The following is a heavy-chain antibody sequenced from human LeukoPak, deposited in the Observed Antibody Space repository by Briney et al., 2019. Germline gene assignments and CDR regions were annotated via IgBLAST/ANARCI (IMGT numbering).Heavy chain of an antibody. CDR3: AGLGGAMVVGY. D-gene: IGHD2-15*01. Sequence: GGSLRLSCAASGFTFSSYAMSWVRQAPGKGLEWVSAISGSGGSTYYADSVKGRSTISRDNSKNTLYLQMNSLRAEDTAVYYCAGLGGAMVVGYWGQGTLVTVSS. CDR1: GFTFSSYA. CDR2: ISGSGGST. J-gene: IGHJ4*02. V-gene: IGHV3-23*01.